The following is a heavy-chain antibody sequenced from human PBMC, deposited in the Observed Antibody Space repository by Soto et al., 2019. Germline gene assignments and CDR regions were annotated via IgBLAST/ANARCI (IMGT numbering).Heavy chain of an antibody. J-gene: IGHJ1*01. CDR1: GFSFSDFS. CDR2: IRSSTTV. V-gene: IGHV3-48*02. D-gene: IGHD1-26*01. Sequence: WGSLRLSCSASGFSFSDFSMNWVRQAPGKGLEWISYIRSSTTVSYAGSVKGRFTISRDNAKNSLFLQMNSLRDEDKAVYYCARDLSLAFGRWGQGALGTVSS. CDR3: ARDLSLAFGR.